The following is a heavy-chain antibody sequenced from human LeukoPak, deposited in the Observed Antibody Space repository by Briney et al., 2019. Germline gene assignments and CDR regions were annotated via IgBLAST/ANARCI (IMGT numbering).Heavy chain of an antibody. CDR3: ARDLVTVTKGFDI. J-gene: IGHJ3*02. Sequence: SETLSLTCAVSGDSFSSHYWTWIRQSPGTGLEWIGYISHIGRTNYNPSFKSRVTISIDTSKNQFSLKLRSVTAADTAVYYCARDLVTVTKGFDIWGQGTLVSVSS. D-gene: IGHD4-17*01. CDR1: GDSFSSHY. V-gene: IGHV4-59*11. CDR2: ISHIGRT.